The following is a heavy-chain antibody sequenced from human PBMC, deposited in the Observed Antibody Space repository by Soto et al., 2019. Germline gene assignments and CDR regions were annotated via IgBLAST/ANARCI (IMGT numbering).Heavy chain of an antibody. CDR1: GDSIGSGDYY. V-gene: IGHV4-30-4*01. CDR2: IYYIGTT. CDR3: ARGSTYYGFVT. Sequence: QVQLQESGPRLVKPSQTLSLTCTVSGDSIGSGDYYWTWIRQPPGKGLEWIGYIYYIGTTFYNPSLKSRVNISVDTSKNQFSLRVTSVTAADTAVYYCARGSTYYGFVTWGQGTLITVSS. J-gene: IGHJ5*02. D-gene: IGHD3-10*01.